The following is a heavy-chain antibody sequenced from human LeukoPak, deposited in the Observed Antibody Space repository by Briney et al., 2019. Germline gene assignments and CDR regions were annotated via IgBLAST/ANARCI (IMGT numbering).Heavy chain of an antibody. CDR1: GFTFSRYA. V-gene: IGHV3-23*01. CDR2: IGGLGEST. D-gene: IGHD3-9*01. CDR3: AKDRDIILTGHGMDV. Sequence: PGGSLRLSCETSGFTFSRYAMTWVRQAPGKGLEWVSTIGGLGESTNYGDSVKGRFTISRDNSKNTLYLQMNNPRAEDTAVYYCAKDRDIILTGHGMDVWGQGTTVTVSS. J-gene: IGHJ6*02.